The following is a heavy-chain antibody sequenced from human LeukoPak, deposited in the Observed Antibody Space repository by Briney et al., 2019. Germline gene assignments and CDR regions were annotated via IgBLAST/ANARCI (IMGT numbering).Heavy chain of an antibody. D-gene: IGHD2-15*01. Sequence: GGSLRLSCAASGFIFSSYAMTWVRQAPGKGLEWVSAISGSGGSTYYADSVKGRFTISKDNSENTLYMQMNSLRAEDTAVYYCAKGLYCSGGSCYPYYYYYMDVWGKGTTVTVSS. CDR1: GFIFSSYA. CDR2: ISGSGGST. V-gene: IGHV3-23*01. J-gene: IGHJ6*03. CDR3: AKGLYCSGGSCYPYYYYYMDV.